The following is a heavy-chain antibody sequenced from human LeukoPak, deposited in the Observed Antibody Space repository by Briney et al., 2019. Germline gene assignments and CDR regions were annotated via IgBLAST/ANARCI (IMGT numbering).Heavy chain of an antibody. Sequence: SSETLSLTCTVSGGSISSYYRSWIRQPPGKGLEWIGYIYYSGSTNYNPSLKSRVTMSVDTSKNQFSLKLSSVTAADTAVYSCARGGLSLDYWGQGNLVTVSS. CDR1: GGSISSYY. V-gene: IGHV4-59*01. J-gene: IGHJ4*02. CDR3: ARGGLSLDY. CDR2: IYYSGST.